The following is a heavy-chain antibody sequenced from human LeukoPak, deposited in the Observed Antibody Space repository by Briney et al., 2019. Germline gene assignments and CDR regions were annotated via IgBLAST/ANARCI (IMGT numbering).Heavy chain of an antibody. CDR1: GFTFSSYA. V-gene: IGHV3-23*01. CDR2: IGGGGEYT. D-gene: IGHD1-26*01. J-gene: IGHJ4*02. CDR3: AKVLSGSQDY. Sequence: GGSLRLSCAASGFTFSSYAMSWVRQAPGKGLEWVSTIGGGGEYTYYADSVKGRFIISRDNSKNTFYLQMNSLRAEDTAVYYCAKVLSGSQDYWGQGTLVTVFS.